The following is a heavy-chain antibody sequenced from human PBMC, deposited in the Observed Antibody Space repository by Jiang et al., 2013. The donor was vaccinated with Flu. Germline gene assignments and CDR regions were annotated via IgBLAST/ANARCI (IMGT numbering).Heavy chain of an antibody. V-gene: IGHV5-51*01. Sequence: GAEVKKPGESLKISCKGSGYSFTSYWIGWVRQMPGKGLEWMGIIYPGDSDTRYSPSFQGQVTISADKSISTAYLQWSSLKASDTAMYYCARGEYYDSSGPPLRRWSTHPGGVGHWGQGTLVTVSS. D-gene: IGHD3-22*01. CDR3: ARGEYYDSSGPPLRRWSTHPGGVGH. J-gene: IGHJ1*01. CDR1: GYSFTSYW. CDR2: IYPGDSDT.